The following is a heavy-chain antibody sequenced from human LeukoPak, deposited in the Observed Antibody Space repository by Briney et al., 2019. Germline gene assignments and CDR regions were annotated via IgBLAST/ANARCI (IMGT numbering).Heavy chain of an antibody. CDR2: ISAYNGNT. D-gene: IGHD3-3*01. CDR3: ARDQRITIFGVVIPQTNTPDY. CDR1: GYTFTSYG. J-gene: IGHJ4*02. Sequence: AAVKVSCKASGYTFTSYGISLVRQAPGQGLEWMGWISAYNGNTNYAQKLQGKVTMTTDTSTSTAYMELRSLRSDDTAVYYCARDQRITIFGVVIPQTNTPDYWGQGTLVTVSS. V-gene: IGHV1-18*01.